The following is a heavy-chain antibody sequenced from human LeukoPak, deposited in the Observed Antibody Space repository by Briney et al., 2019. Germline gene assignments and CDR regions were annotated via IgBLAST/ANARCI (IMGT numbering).Heavy chain of an antibody. V-gene: IGHV4-59*01. CDR3: ARDGEVLLWY. Sequence: PSETLSLTCTVSGGSISSYYWSWIRQPPGKGLEWIGYIYYSGSTNYNPSLKSRVTISVDTSKNQFSLKLSSVTAADTAVYYCARDGEVLLWYWGQGTLVTVSS. D-gene: IGHD3-10*01. CDR1: GGSISSYY. CDR2: IYYSGST. J-gene: IGHJ4*02.